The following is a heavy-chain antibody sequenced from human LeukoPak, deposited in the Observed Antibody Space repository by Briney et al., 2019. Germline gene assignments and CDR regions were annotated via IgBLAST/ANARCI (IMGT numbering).Heavy chain of an antibody. Sequence: SVKVTCKASGGTFSSYAISWVRQAPGQGLEWMGRIIPILGIANYAQKFQGRVTITADKSTSTAYMELSSLRTEDTAVYYCARGDYFDYWGQGTLVTVSS. CDR2: IIPILGIA. CDR1: GGTFSSYA. CDR3: ARGDYFDY. V-gene: IGHV1-69*04. J-gene: IGHJ4*02.